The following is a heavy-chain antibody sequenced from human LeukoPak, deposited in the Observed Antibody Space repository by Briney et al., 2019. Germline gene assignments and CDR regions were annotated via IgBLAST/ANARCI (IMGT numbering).Heavy chain of an antibody. CDR1: GGSISSSSYY. CDR2: IYYSGST. J-gene: IGHJ5*02. CDR3: AYYDILTGYLDP. Sequence: KPSETLSLTCTVSGGSISSSSYYWGWIRQPPGKGLEWIGSIYYSGSTYYNPSLKSRVTISVDTSKNQFSLKLSSVTAADTAVYYCAYYDILTGYLDPWAREPWSPSPQ. D-gene: IGHD3-9*01. V-gene: IGHV4-39*01.